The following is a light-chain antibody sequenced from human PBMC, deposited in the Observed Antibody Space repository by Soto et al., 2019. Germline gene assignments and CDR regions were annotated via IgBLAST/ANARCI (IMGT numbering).Light chain of an antibody. J-gene: IGKJ1*01. Sequence: EMALTQSPGTLSLSPGARSTLSCRASQSVSSSYLGWYQQNPGQAPRLLSYGASSRATGIPDRFSGSGSGRDFTLNISRLEPEDFAVYYCQQYCSSPWTFGQGTKVEIK. CDR3: QQYCSSPWT. CDR1: QSVSSSY. V-gene: IGKV3-20*01. CDR2: GAS.